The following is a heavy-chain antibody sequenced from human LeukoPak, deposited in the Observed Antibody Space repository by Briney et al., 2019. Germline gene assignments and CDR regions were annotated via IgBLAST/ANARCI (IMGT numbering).Heavy chain of an antibody. Sequence: PSETLSLTCTVSGGSISSYYWSWIRQPPGKGLEWIGYIYYSGSTNYNPSLKSRVTISVDTSKNQCSLKLSSVTAADTAVYYCARVSPYYGMDVWGQGTTVTVSS. V-gene: IGHV4-59*01. CDR2: IYYSGST. CDR1: GGSISSYY. CDR3: ARVSPYYGMDV. J-gene: IGHJ6*02.